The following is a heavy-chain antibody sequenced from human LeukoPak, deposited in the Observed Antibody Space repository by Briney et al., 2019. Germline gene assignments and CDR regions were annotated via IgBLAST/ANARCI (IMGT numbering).Heavy chain of an antibody. CDR1: GYSFTSYW. Sequence: GESLKISCKGSGYSFTSYWIGWVRQMPGKGLEWMGIIYPGDSDTRYSPSFQGQVTISADKSISTAYLQWSSLKASDTAMYYCARVESGASYYYYGMDVWGQGTTVTVSS. D-gene: IGHD4/OR15-4a*01. J-gene: IGHJ6*02. V-gene: IGHV5-51*01. CDR3: ARVESGASYYYYGMDV. CDR2: IYPGDSDT.